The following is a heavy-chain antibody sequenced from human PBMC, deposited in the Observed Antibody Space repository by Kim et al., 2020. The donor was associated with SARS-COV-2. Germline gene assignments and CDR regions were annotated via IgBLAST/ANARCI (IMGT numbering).Heavy chain of an antibody. CDR3: ARFYGSGIFDAFDI. V-gene: IGHV3-33*01. D-gene: IGHD3-10*01. Sequence: ADSVKGRFTISRDNSKNTLYLQMNSLRAEDTAVYYCARFYGSGIFDAFDIWGQGTMVTVSS. J-gene: IGHJ3*02.